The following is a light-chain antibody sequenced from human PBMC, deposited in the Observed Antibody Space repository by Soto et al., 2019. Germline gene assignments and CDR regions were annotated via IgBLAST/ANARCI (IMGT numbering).Light chain of an antibody. V-gene: IGLV2-14*01. J-gene: IGLJ1*01. CDR1: SSDVGGYNY. CDR3: CSYTTSNTRQIV. Sequence: QSVLTQPASVSGSPGHASPISCTGTSSDVGGYNYVSWYQQHPGKAPKFMIYDVSNRPSGVSNRFSGSKSGNTASLTISGLQAEDEADYYCCSYTTSNTRQIVFGTGTKVTVL. CDR2: DVS.